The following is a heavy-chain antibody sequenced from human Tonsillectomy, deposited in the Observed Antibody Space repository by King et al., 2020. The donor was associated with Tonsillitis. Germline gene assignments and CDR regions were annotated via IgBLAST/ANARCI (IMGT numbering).Heavy chain of an antibody. D-gene: IGHD3-3*01. J-gene: IGHJ3*02. CDR3: ARGRGSVLRFLEWLLSDAFAI. CDR2: INHSGST. Sequence: VQLQQWGAGLLKPSETLSLTCAVYGGSFSGYYWSWIRQPPGKGLEWIGEINHSGSTNYNPSLKSRVTISVDTSKNQFSLKLSSVTAADTAVYYCARGRGSVLRFLEWLLSDAFAIWGQGTMVPVSS. CDR1: GGSFSGYY. V-gene: IGHV4-34*01.